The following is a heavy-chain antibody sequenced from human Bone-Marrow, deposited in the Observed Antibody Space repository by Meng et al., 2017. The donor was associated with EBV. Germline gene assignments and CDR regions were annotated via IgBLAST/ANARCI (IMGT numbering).Heavy chain of an antibody. CDR2: IYHSGST. CDR1: GGSISSGGYS. V-gene: IGHV4-30-2*01. Sequence: QLQLQESGQGLVKPSQTLSLTCAVSGGSISSGGYSWSWIRQPPGKGLEWIGYIYHSGSTYYNPSLKSRVTISVDRSKNQFSLKLSSVTAADTAVYYCASSDCSSTSCYPRYWGQGTLVTVSS. CDR3: ASSDCSSTSCYPRY. D-gene: IGHD2-2*01. J-gene: IGHJ4*02.